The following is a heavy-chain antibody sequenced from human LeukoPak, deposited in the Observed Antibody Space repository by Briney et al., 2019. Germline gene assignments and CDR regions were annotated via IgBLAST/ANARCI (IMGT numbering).Heavy chain of an antibody. CDR2: IYYSGST. D-gene: IGHD6-13*01. Sequence: SQTLSLTCTVSGGSISSGGYYWSWIRQHPGKGLEWIGYIYYSGSTYYNPSLKSRVTISVDTSKNQFSLKLSSVTAADTAVYYCARVGYSSSWYDYYYYYMDVWGKGTTVTVSS. V-gene: IGHV4-31*03. CDR1: GGSISSGGYY. J-gene: IGHJ6*03. CDR3: ARVGYSSSWYDYYYYYMDV.